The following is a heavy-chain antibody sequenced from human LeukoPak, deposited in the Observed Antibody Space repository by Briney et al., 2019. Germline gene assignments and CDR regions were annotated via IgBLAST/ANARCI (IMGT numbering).Heavy chain of an antibody. J-gene: IGHJ4*02. CDR2: IYPGDSDT. CDR3: ARQSGAGTYFTHFFDY. Sequence: GESLKISCKGSGYTFSRSWIGWVRQLPGKGLEWMGIIYPGDSDTRYSPSSQGQVTISADKSISTAYLQWSSLKASDTAMYYWARQSGAGTYFTHFFDYWGQGTLVTVSS. V-gene: IGHV5-51*01. CDR1: GYTFSRSW. D-gene: IGHD1-26*01.